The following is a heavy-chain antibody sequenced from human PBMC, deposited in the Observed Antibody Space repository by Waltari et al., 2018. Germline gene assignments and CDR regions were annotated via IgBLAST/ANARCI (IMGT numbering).Heavy chain of an antibody. V-gene: IGHV3-23*01. J-gene: IGHJ4*02. Sequence: EVQLLESGGGLVQPGGSLRLSCAASGFTFSSYAMSWFRQPPGKGLEWVSAISGSGGSTYYADSVKGRFTISRDNSKNTLYLQMNSLRAEDTAVYYCAKSDDFWSGYYIDYWGQGTLVTVSS. D-gene: IGHD3-3*01. CDR2: ISGSGGST. CDR1: GFTFSSYA. CDR3: AKSDDFWSGYYIDY.